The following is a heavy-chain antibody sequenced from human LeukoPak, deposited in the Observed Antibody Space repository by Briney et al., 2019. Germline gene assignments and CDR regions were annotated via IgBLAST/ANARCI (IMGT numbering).Heavy chain of an antibody. Sequence: SETLSLTCAVYGGSFNDYYWNWIRQPPGKGLEWIGYIYYSGSTNYNPSLKSRVTISVDTSKNQFSLKLSSVTAADTAVYYCARVRNYYYYMDVWGKGTTVTISS. CDR2: IYYSGST. D-gene: IGHD1-1*01. V-gene: IGHV4-59*01. CDR1: GGSFNDYY. J-gene: IGHJ6*03. CDR3: ARVRNYYYYMDV.